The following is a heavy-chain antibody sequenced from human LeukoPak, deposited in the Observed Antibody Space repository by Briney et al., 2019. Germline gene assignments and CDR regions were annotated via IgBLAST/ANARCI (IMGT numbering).Heavy chain of an antibody. CDR2: INHSGST. Sequence: SETLSLTCTVSGGSISSGGYYWSWIRQPPGKGLEWIGEINHSGSTNYNPSLKSRVTISVDTSKNQFSLKLSSVTAADTAVYYCARGSGSGGIADAFDIWGQGTMVTVSS. CDR3: ARGSGSGGIADAFDI. D-gene: IGHD2-15*01. V-gene: IGHV4-39*07. CDR1: GGSISSGGYY. J-gene: IGHJ3*02.